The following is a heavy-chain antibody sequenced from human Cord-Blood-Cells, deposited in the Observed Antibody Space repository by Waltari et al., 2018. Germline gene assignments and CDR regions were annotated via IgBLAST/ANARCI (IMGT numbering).Heavy chain of an antibody. CDR3: ARVDSYGYCTNGVCYDY. J-gene: IGHJ4*02. CDR2: MNPNSGNT. Sequence: QVQLVQSGAEVKKPGASVKVSCKASGYTFNSYDINWVRQDTGQGLEWMGLMNPNSGNTGYAQKFQGRGTMTRNTSISTAYMELSSLRSEDTAVYYCARVDSYGYCTNGVCYDYWGQGTLVTVSS. CDR1: GYTFNSYD. V-gene: IGHV1-8*01. D-gene: IGHD2-8*01.